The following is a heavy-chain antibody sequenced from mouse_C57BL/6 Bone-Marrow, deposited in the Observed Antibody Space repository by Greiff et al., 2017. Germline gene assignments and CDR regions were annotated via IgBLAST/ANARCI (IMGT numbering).Heavy chain of an antibody. CDR1: GYTFTSYW. Sequence: VQLQQSGAELVKPGASVKMSCTASGYTFTSYWITWVKQRPGQGLEWIGDIYPGSGSTNYNEKFKSKATLTVDTSSSTAYMQLSSLTSEDSAVYYCARYGYYNWYFDVWGTGTTVTVSS. D-gene: IGHD2-3*01. CDR3: ARYGYYNWYFDV. V-gene: IGHV1-55*01. CDR2: IYPGSGST. J-gene: IGHJ1*03.